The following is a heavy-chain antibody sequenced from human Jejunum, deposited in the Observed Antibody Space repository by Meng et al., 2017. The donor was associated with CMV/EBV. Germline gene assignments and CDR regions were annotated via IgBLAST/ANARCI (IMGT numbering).Heavy chain of an antibody. Sequence: NAASYTVTDYVTSGVRQAPGEGLEGMGWSNTYKADTKDAQNLQARGTRTADTSTGTAYMEPRSRRSDDTAVYYCAIDGNYVGPDYWGQGTLVTVSS. CDR3: AIDGNYVGPDY. CDR2: SNTYKADT. V-gene: IGHV1-18*01. CDR1: SYTVTDYV. D-gene: IGHD1-7*01. J-gene: IGHJ4*02.